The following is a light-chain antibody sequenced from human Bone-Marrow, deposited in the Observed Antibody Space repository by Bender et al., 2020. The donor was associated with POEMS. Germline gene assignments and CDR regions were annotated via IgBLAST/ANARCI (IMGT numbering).Light chain of an antibody. CDR1: SNDVGGYNL. CDR3: CSFATSDSWV. V-gene: IGLV2-23*01. Sequence: QSALTQPASVSGSPGQSITISCTGTSNDVGGYNLVSWYQHHPGKAPNLMIYEGNKRPAGVSNRFSGSKSGNTASLTISGLQAEDEADYYCCSFATSDSWVFGGGTKLTVL. J-gene: IGLJ3*02. CDR2: EGN.